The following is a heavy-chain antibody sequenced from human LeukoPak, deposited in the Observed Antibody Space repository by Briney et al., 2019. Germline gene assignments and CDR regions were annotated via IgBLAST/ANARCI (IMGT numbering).Heavy chain of an antibody. D-gene: IGHD3-3*01. Sequence: GGSLRLSCAASGFTFSSYWMSWVRQAPGKGLEWVANVKQGGNEKYYVDFVKGRFTISRDNAKNSLYLQMNSLRAEDTAVYYCARGNYDFWSGYPYFDYWGQGTLVTVSS. V-gene: IGHV3-7*03. CDR2: VKQGGNEK. CDR1: GFTFSSYW. J-gene: IGHJ4*02. CDR3: ARGNYDFWSGYPYFDY.